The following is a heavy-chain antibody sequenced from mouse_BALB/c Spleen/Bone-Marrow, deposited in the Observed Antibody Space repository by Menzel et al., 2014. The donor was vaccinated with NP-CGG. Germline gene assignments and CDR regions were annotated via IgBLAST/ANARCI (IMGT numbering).Heavy chain of an antibody. CDR2: IRGDGTT. J-gene: IGHJ2*01. V-gene: IGHV2-6-7*01. D-gene: IGHD1-1*01. Sequence: VQLVESGPGLVAPSQSLSITCTVSGFSLTAYDVNWVRQPPGKGLEWLGMIRGDGTTDYNSALRSRLSISKDNSKSQVFLKMNSLQADDIARYYCARFTTVVPFDYWGQGTTLTVSS. CDR3: ARFTTVVPFDY. CDR1: GFSLTAYD.